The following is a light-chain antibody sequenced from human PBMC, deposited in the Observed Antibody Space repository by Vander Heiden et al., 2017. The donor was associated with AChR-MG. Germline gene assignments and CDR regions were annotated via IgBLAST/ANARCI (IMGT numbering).Light chain of an antibody. CDR1: QSVSSSY. CDR2: GAS. CDR3: QQYCSRGIWT. J-gene: IGKJ1*01. Sequence: DIVLTQSPGTLSVSPGERVTLSCRASQSVSSSYLAWYQQKPGQAPRLLIYGASSRATGIPDRFSGSGCGTDFTLTISRREPEDFAVYYCQQYCSRGIWTFGQGTKVEIK. V-gene: IGKV3-20*01.